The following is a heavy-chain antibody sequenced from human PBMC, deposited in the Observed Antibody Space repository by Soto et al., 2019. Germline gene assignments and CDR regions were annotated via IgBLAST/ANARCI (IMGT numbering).Heavy chain of an antibody. CDR1: GGTLTNFINYP. J-gene: IGHJ4*02. Sequence: QVQLVQSGAEVMQPGSSVKVSCKPSGGTLTNFINYPINWVRQSPGQGLEWMGGIVPNIGTVNYAQKFQGRVTMTADKSTGTVHMELSSLRSDDSALYYCARRNTAGFLRYFDNWGQGTLVTVSS. D-gene: IGHD6-19*01. V-gene: IGHV1-69*06. CDR2: IVPNIGTV. CDR3: ARRNTAGFLRYFDN.